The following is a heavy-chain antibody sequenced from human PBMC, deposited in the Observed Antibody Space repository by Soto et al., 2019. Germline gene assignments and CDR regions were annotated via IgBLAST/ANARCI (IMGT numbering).Heavy chain of an antibody. D-gene: IGHD3-3*01. J-gene: IGHJ3*02. V-gene: IGHV3-23*01. CDR3: AKGGYYTLFDI. CDR1: GFPFSSYA. Sequence: EMQLLESGGGLVQPGGSLRLSCVASGFPFSSYAMSWVRQTPGKGLEWVSGISGSGGRTYYADSVKGRFTISRDNSNNTLSLQMHILRVEDSAVYCCAKGGYYTLFDIWGPWTVVTVSA. CDR2: ISGSGGRT.